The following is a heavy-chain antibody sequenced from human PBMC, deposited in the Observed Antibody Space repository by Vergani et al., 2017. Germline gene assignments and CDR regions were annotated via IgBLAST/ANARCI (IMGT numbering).Heavy chain of an antibody. J-gene: IGHJ6*02. Sequence: VMLVQSGAEVKKPGESLKISCKASGGTFSSYTISWVRQAPGQGLEWMGRIIPILGIANYAQKFQGRVTITADESATTVYMELSSLRSEDTAVYYCASPRTAENLPKPLYYFYGLDVWGQGTTVTVSS. CDR2: IIPILGIA. D-gene: IGHD7-27*01. CDR1: GGTFSSYT. CDR3: ASPRTAENLPKPLYYFYGLDV. V-gene: IGHV1-69*09.